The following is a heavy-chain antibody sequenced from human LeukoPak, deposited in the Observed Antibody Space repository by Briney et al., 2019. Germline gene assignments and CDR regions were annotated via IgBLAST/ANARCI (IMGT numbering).Heavy chain of an antibody. CDR3: ARGDYVWGSYRSEAFDI. D-gene: IGHD3-16*02. CDR1: GGSISSSSYY. Sequence: SETLSLTCTVSGGSISSSSYYWGWIRQPPGKGLEWIGSIYYSGSTYYNPSLKSRVTISVDTSKNQFSLKLSSVTAADTAVYYCARGDYVWGSYRSEAFDIWGQGTMVTVSS. J-gene: IGHJ3*02. V-gene: IGHV4-39*07. CDR2: IYYSGST.